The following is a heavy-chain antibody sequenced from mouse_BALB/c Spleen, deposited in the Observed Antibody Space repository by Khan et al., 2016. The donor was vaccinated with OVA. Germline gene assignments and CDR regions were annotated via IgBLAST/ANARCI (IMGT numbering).Heavy chain of an antibody. J-gene: IGHJ3*01. D-gene: IGHD1-1*01. CDR3: ARLAYYYNSEGFAY. Sequence: EVELVESGGDLVKPGGSLKLSCAASGFTFSTYGMSWVRKTPDKRLAWVATISSGGSYTYYPDNVKGRFTISSDNAKNTLYLQMSSLKSEDTAMYYCARLAYYYNSEGFAYWGQGTLVTVSA. V-gene: IGHV5-6*01. CDR1: GFTFSTYG. CDR2: ISSGGSYT.